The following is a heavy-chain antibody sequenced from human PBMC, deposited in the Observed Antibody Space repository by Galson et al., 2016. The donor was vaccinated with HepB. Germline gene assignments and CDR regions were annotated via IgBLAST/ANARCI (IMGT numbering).Heavy chain of an antibody. J-gene: IGHJ4*02. Sequence: SETLSLTCTVSGASMMSSHYWSWIRLPPGKGLEWIGYVFNSGSTEYNPTLKTRVTISVDTSKNQFSLRLKSVTTADTALYYCARHTRFHYSGFDYWGQGVRVTVSS. CDR1: GASMMSSHY. CDR2: VFNSGST. D-gene: IGHD2-21*01. CDR3: ARHTRFHYSGFDY. V-gene: IGHV4-59*08.